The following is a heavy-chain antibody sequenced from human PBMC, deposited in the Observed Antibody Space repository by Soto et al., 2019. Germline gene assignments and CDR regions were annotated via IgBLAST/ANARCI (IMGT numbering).Heavy chain of an antibody. V-gene: IGHV1-3*01. D-gene: IGHD3-22*01. CDR1: GYTFTSYA. J-gene: IGHJ4*02. CDR2: INAGNGNT. CDR3: ARVYDSSGYSDY. Sequence: ASVKVSCKASGYTFTSYAMHWVRQAPGQGLEWMGWINAGNGNTKYSQKFQGRVTITRDTSASTAYMELSSLRSEDTAVYYCARVYDSSGYSDYWGQGTLVTVSS.